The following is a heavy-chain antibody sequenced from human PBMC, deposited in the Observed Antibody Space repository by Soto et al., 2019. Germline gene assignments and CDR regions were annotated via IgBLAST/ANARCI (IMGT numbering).Heavy chain of an antibody. Sequence: QVQLQESGPGLVKPSETLSLTCTVSGGSVSSGSYYWSWIRQPPGKGLEWIGYIYYSGSTNYNPSLKSRVTISVDMSKNQFSLKLSSATSADTAVYYCARMGSSSWPGMDLWGQGTTVTVSS. CDR1: GGSVSSGSYY. D-gene: IGHD6-6*01. J-gene: IGHJ6*02. V-gene: IGHV4-61*01. CDR3: ARMGSSSWPGMDL. CDR2: IYYSGST.